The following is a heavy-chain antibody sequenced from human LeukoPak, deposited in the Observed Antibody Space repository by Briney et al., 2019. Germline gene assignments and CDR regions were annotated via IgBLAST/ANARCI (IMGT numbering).Heavy chain of an antibody. CDR3: AKGPRCSSTSCYSMGAFDF. Sequence: GGSLRLSCAASGFTFSSYAMSWVRQAPGKGLEWVSAISGSGNSTYYADSVKGRFTISRDNSKNTLYLQMNSLRGGDTAVYYCAKGPRCSSTSCYSMGAFDFWGQGTMVTVSS. CDR1: GFTFSSYA. D-gene: IGHD2-2*01. J-gene: IGHJ3*01. V-gene: IGHV3-23*01. CDR2: ISGSGNST.